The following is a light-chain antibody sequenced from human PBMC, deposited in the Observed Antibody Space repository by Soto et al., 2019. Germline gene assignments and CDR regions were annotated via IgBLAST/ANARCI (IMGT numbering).Light chain of an antibody. CDR2: GAS. Sequence: EIVLTQSPATLSSSPGERATLSCRASQSVSSSYLSWYQQKPGQAPRLLIYGASTGATGIPARFSGSGSGTDLTITISSLQPEDCAVYYCQQDYNLPLTFGQGTKVDIK. CDR3: QQDYNLPLT. CDR1: QSVSSSY. J-gene: IGKJ1*01. V-gene: IGKV3D-7*01.